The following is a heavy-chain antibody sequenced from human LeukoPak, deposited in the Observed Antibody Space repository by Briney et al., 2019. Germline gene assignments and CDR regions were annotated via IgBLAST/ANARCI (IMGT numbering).Heavy chain of an antibody. J-gene: IGHJ6*04. CDR1: GFTLSSYG. D-gene: IGHD4-23*01. V-gene: IGHV3-64*01. Sequence: GGSPRLSCAASGFTLSSYGMHWVRQAPGKGLEYVSAISSNGGSTYYANSVKGRFTISRDNSKNTLYLQMGSLRAEDMAVYYCARWVNSMDVWGKGTTVTVSP. CDR3: ARWVNSMDV. CDR2: ISSNGGST.